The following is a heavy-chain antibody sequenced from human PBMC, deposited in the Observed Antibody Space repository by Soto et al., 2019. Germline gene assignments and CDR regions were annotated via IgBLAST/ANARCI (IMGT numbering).Heavy chain of an antibody. CDR1: GGTFSSYV. D-gene: IGHD3-16*01. CDR3: ASPSWGGY. Sequence: QVQVVQSGAEVRKPGSSVKVSCKASGGTFSSYVIIWVRQAPGQGLEWVGGINPISGTKNYAQKFQGRVTITADESTGTAYMELSSLRSADTAVYYCASPSWGGYWGQGTLVTVSS. J-gene: IGHJ4*02. CDR2: INPISGTK. V-gene: IGHV1-69*12.